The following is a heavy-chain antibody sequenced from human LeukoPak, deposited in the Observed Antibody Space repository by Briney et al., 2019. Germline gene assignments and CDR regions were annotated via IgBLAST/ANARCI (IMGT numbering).Heavy chain of an antibody. CDR2: ISWNSGSI. D-gene: IGHD2-2*01. V-gene: IGHV3-9*01. CDR1: GFTFDDYA. CDR3: ATIGYCSSTSCSDAFDI. Sequence: GGSLRLSCAASGFTFDDYAMHWVRQAPGKGLEWVSGISWNSGSIGYADSVKGRFTISRDNAKNSLYLQMNSLRAEDTAVYYCATIGYCSSTSCSDAFDIWGQGTMVTVSS. J-gene: IGHJ3*02.